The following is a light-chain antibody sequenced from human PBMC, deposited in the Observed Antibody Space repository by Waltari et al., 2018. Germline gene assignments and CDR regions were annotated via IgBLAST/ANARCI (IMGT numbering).Light chain of an antibody. CDR2: KVS. CDR1: PSLVNTDGNTY. J-gene: IGKJ2*03. CDR3: MQGTNWPQS. V-gene: IGKV2-30*01. Sequence: DVVLTQSPLSLPVTLGQPASISCSASPSLVNTDGNTYLNWFHQRPGQSPRRLIYKVSNRDSGVPDRFSGSGAVTDFTLRISRVEAEDVGLYFCMQGTNWPQSFGQGTKLEIK.